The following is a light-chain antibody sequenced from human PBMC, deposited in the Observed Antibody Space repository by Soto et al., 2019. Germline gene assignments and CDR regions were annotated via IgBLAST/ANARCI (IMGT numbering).Light chain of an antibody. Sequence: QSVLTQPPSASGSPGQSVTISCTGTTRDVGGYNYVSWYQQHPGKAPKLMIYEVTKRPSGVPDRFSGSKSGNTASLTVSGLQADDAADYYCSSYAGSNNLVVFGGGTQLTVL. CDR2: EVT. V-gene: IGLV2-8*01. CDR1: TRDVGGYNY. CDR3: SSYAGSNNLVV. J-gene: IGLJ2*01.